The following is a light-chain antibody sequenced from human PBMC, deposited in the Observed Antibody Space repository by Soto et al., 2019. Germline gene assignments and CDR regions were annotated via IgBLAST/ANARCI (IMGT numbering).Light chain of an antibody. CDR1: QDISNY. Sequence: DIQMTQSPSSLSASLGDRITITCLASQDISNYLACYQQKPGKVPKLLIYSASTLQSGVPSRFSGSGSGTEFTLTVSSLQPEDFATYYCQQYNNYPRTFGQGTKVDIK. V-gene: IGKV1-27*01. CDR3: QQYNNYPRT. CDR2: SAS. J-gene: IGKJ2*01.